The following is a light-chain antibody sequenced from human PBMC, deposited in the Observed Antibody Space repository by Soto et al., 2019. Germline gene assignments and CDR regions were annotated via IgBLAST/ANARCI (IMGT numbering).Light chain of an antibody. CDR3: QSYDSSLRGV. Sequence: QSVLTQPPSVSGAPGQRVTISCTGSSSNIGAGYDVHWYQQLPGTAPKLLIYGNSNRPSGVPDRFSGSKSATSASLAITGLQAEDEADYYCQSYDSSLRGVFCGGTNLPAL. V-gene: IGLV1-40*01. CDR1: SSNIGAGYD. CDR2: GNS. J-gene: IGLJ3*02.